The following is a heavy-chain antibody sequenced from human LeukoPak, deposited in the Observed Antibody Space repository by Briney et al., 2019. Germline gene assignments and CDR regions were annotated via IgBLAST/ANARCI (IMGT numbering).Heavy chain of an antibody. Sequence: PGGSLRLSCAASGFTFSSYAMSWVRQAPGKGLQWVSSVSGSGSSTYYADSVKGRFTISRDNSKNTLYLQMNSLRTEDTAVYYCAKDRAYSGSPRAFDYWAQGTLVTDSS. V-gene: IGHV3-23*01. CDR2: VSGSGSST. CDR3: AKDRAYSGSPRAFDY. J-gene: IGHJ4*02. D-gene: IGHD1-26*01. CDR1: GFTFSSYA.